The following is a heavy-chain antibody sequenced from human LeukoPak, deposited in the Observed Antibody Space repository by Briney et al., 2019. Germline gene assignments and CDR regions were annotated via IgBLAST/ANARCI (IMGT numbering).Heavy chain of an antibody. CDR1: GGSTSSSNW. D-gene: IGHD3-3*01. CDR2: IYHSGST. V-gene: IGHV4-4*02. CDR3: ARDLWTIFGVNWFDP. J-gene: IGHJ5*02. Sequence: PSGTLSLTCAVSGGSTSSSNWWSWVRQPPGKGLEWIGEIYHSGSTNYNPSLKSRVTISVDKSKNQFSLKLSSVTAADTAVYYCARDLWTIFGVNWFDPWGQGTLVTVSS.